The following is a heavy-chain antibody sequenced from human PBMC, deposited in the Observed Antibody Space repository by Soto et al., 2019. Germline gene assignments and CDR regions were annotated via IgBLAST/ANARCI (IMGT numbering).Heavy chain of an antibody. CDR2: IRSKGNNYAT. D-gene: IGHD3-3*01. J-gene: IGHJ6*03. CDR3: SRQASDFWSGKPQYYMDV. Sequence: TGGSLRLSCAASGFTFSGSALHWVRQASGKGLECVGRIRSKGNNYATAYGASLKGRFTISRDDSKNTAYLQMNSLNTEDTAVYYCSRQASDFWSGKPQYYMDVWGKGTTVTVSS. CDR1: GFTFSGSA. V-gene: IGHV3-73*01.